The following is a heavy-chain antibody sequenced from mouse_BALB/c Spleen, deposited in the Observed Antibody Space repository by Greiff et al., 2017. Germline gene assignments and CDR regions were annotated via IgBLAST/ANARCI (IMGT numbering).Heavy chain of an antibody. CDR1: GYSFTSYW. Sequence: EVKVEESGTVLARPGASVKMSCKASGYSFTSYWMHWVKQRPGQGLEWIGAIYPGNSDTSYNQKFKGKAKLTAVTSASTAYMELSSLTNEDSAVYYCTRGAPPGGNYKAWFAYWGQGTLVTVSA. J-gene: IGHJ3*01. CDR2: IYPGNSDT. V-gene: IGHV1-5*01. CDR3: TRGAPPGGNYKAWFAY. D-gene: IGHD2-1*01.